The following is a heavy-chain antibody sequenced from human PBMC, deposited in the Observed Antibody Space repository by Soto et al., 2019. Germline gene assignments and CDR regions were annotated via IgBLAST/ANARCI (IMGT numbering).Heavy chain of an antibody. J-gene: IGHJ4*02. V-gene: IGHV4-61*01. Sequence: QVQLQESGPGLVKPSETLFLTCSVSGASVTSGSYYWSWVRQPPRKGLEFIGYIYFTGSTNYNPSLKSRATISVDPSKIQFSLTLTSVTAADTAMYYCARMTTVTKIDYCGQGTPVSVSS. CDR1: GASVTSGSYY. CDR2: IYFTGST. D-gene: IGHD4-17*01. CDR3: ARMTTVTKIDY.